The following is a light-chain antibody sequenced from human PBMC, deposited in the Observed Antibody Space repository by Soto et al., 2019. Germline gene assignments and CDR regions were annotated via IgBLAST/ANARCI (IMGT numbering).Light chain of an antibody. Sequence: EIVMTQSPATLSVSPGERATLSCRASQSVSSNLAWYQQKPGQAPRLLIYGASTRATGIPARFSGSGSGTEFTLTISSLQSEDFAVYSCQQYNQPITFGGGTKVEIK. CDR1: QSVSSN. J-gene: IGKJ4*01. CDR3: QQYNQPIT. CDR2: GAS. V-gene: IGKV3-15*01.